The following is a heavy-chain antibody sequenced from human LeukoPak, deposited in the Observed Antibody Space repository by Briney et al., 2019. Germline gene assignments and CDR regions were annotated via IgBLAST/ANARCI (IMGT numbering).Heavy chain of an antibody. D-gene: IGHD3-9*01. CDR2: IIPILGIA. CDR3: ARGSPDILTGYYDY. J-gene: IGHJ4*02. V-gene: IGHV1-69*04. Sequence: SVKVSFKASGGTFSSYAISWVRQAPGQGLEWMGRIIPILGIANYAQKFQGRVTITADKSTSTAYMELSSLRSEDTAVYYCARGSPDILTGYYDYWGQGTLVTVSS. CDR1: GGTFSSYA.